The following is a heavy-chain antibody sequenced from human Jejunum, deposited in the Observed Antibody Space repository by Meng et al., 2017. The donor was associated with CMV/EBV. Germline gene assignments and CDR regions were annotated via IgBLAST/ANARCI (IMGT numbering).Heavy chain of an antibody. CDR3: ARQMCGGDCPRSY. D-gene: IGHD2-21*01. CDR2: IYPGDSDT. J-gene: IGHJ4*02. Sequence: CKGSGYSFTNYWIGWVRQMPGKGLEWMGIIYPGDSDTVYSPSFQGKVTISADKSISTAYLQWSSLKASDTAMYYCARQMCGGDCPRSYWGQGTLVTVSS. CDR1: GYSFTNYW. V-gene: IGHV5-51*01.